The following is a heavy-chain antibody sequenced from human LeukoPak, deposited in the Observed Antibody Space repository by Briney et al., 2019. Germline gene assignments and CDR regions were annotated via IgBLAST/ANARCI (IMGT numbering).Heavy chain of an antibody. CDR2: VHYSGNT. V-gene: IGHV4-59*01. CDR3: ATNLDYYDSSGFVFDI. D-gene: IGHD3-22*01. Sequence: SETLSLTCIVSGSSISNYHWSWIRQPPRKGLEWLGYVHYSGNTNYNPSLMSRVTISVDTSKNQFSLKLNSVTAADTAVYYCATNLDYYDSSGFVFDIWGQGTMVTVSS. J-gene: IGHJ3*02. CDR1: GSSISNYH.